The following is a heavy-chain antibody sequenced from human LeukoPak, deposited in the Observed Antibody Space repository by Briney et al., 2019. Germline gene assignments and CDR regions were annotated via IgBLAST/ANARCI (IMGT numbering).Heavy chain of an antibody. CDR3: ARDYYGLDV. J-gene: IGHJ6*02. Sequence: SETLSLTCAVSGGSISSGDYSWSWIRQPPGKGLEWIGYIYHSGSTYYNPSLKSRVTISVDRSKNQFSLKLSSVTAADTAAYYCARDYYGLDVWGQGTTVTVSS. CDR2: IYHSGST. CDR1: GGSISSGDYS. V-gene: IGHV4-30-2*01.